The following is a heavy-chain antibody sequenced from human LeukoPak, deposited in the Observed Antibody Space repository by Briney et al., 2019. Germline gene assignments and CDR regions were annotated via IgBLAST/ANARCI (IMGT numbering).Heavy chain of an antibody. CDR1: GFNLRSFA. CDR2: TTGDGGTT. Sequence: GGSLRLSCAASGFNLRSFAIHWVRQAPGKGLEYVSATTGDGGTTFCASSLQGRCTISRDNSNQMVYLQLGGLKIEDMGLYYCARGDTRLGGAFDVWGQGTMVTVSP. J-gene: IGHJ3*01. CDR3: ARGDTRLGGAFDV. V-gene: IGHV3-64*01. D-gene: IGHD3-16*01.